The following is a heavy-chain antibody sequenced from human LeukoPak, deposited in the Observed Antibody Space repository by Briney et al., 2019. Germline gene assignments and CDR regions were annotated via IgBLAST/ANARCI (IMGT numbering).Heavy chain of an antibody. CDR1: GYTFRSYD. CDR2: MNPDSGNT. Sequence: ASVKVSCKASGYTFRSYDINWVRQATGQGLEWMGWMNPDSGNTGYAQNFQGRVTTTSNTSITTAYMELTSLRSEDTAVYYCARGSFRGYCLDTSCYTINYWGQGTLVTVSS. V-gene: IGHV1-8*01. J-gene: IGHJ4*02. D-gene: IGHD2-2*02. CDR3: ARGSFRGYCLDTSCYTINY.